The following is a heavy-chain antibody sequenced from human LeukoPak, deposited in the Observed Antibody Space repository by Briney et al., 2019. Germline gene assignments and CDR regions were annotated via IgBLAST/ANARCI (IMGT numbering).Heavy chain of an antibody. V-gene: IGHV1-8*03. CDR1: GYTFTSYD. J-gene: IGHJ4*02. Sequence: ASVKVSCKASGYTFTSYDINWVRQATGQGLEWMGWMSPNSGNTGYAQKFQGRVTITGDNSKSTACMEPSSLRSEDTAGDYWGRGGDSYGPYYFDYWGQGTLVTVS. D-gene: IGHD5-18*01. CDR2: MSPNSGNT. CDR3: GRGGDSYGPYYFDY.